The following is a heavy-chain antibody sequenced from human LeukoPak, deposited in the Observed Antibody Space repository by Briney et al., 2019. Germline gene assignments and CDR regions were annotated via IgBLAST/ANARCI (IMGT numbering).Heavy chain of an antibody. CDR2: IRYDGSNK. CDR1: GFTFSSYG. D-gene: IGHD6-13*01. CDR3: AKTPPRSWYYKDY. J-gene: IGHJ4*02. V-gene: IGHV3-30*02. Sequence: GGSLRLSCAASGFTFSSYGMHWVRQAPGKGLEWVAFIRYDGSNKYYADSMKGRFTISRDNSKNTLYLQMNSLRAEDTAVYYCAKTPPRSWYYKDYWGQGTLVTVSS.